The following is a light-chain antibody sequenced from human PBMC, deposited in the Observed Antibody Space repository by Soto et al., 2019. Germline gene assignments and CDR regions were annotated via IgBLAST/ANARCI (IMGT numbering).Light chain of an antibody. V-gene: IGLV1-40*01. CDR3: QSYDSSLIGYV. Sequence: QSVLTQPPSVSGAPGQTVTISCTGSSSNFGAGYDVHWYQQLPGTAPKLLIYGNNNRPSGIPDRFSGSKSGTSASLAITGLQAEDESDYYCQSYDSSLIGYVFGTGTKVTVL. CDR2: GNN. CDR1: SSNFGAGYD. J-gene: IGLJ1*01.